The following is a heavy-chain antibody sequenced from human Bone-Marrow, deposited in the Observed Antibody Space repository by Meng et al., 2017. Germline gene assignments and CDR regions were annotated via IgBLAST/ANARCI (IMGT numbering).Heavy chain of an antibody. Sequence: QVQLQESGPGLVKPSQTLSLTFPVSGGSVSSGDYYWSWIRQHPGKGLEWIGEIKHSGSTNYNPSLKSRVTISVDTAKNQFSLKLSSVTAADTAVYYCARRGGSSSGNVDYWGQGTLVTVSS. CDR2: IKHSGST. CDR1: GGSVSSGDYY. J-gene: IGHJ4*02. CDR3: ARRGGSSSGNVDY. V-gene: IGHV4-31*03. D-gene: IGHD6-6*01.